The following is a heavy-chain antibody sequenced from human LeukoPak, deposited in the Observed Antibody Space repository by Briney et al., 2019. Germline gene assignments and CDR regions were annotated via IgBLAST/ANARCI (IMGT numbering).Heavy chain of an antibody. CDR2: ISGDGGST. D-gene: IGHD3-10*01. CDR1: GFTFDNYA. V-gene: IGHV3-43*02. CDR3: GKDDGVGSNIFDY. Sequence: GGSLRLSCAASGFTFDNYAMHWVRQAPGKGLEWVPLISGDGGSTYYADSVKGRFTISRDNSKNSLYLQMNSLRTEDNALDYCGKDDGVGSNIFDYWGQGTLVTVSS. J-gene: IGHJ4*02.